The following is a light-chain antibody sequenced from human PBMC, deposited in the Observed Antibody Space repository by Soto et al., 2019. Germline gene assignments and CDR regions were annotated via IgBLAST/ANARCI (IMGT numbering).Light chain of an antibody. J-gene: IGLJ2*01. CDR3: QSYDSSLSGSV. Sequence: QAVLTQPPSVSGAPGQRVTISCTGSSSNIGAGYNDRWYQQLPGPAPKPLIYGNSNRPSGVPDRFSGSKSGTSASLAITGLQAEDEADYYCQSYDSSLSGSVFGGGTKVTVL. CDR2: GNS. V-gene: IGLV1-40*01. CDR1: SSNIGAGYN.